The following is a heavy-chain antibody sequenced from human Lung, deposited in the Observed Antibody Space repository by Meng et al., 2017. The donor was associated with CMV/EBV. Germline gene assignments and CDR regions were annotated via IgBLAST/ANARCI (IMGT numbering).Heavy chain of an antibody. V-gene: IGHV4-39*07. CDR2: IYYSGTT. CDR1: GGXVSSTNSY. CDR3: ARDGYYDFWSGQYKPSNWFDP. Sequence: SXTXSLXCTVSGGXVSSTNSYWGWLRQPPGKGLEWIGTIYYSGTTHYNPSLKSRVTISVDTSKNQFSLKLNSVTAADTAVYFCARDGYYDFWSGQYKPSNWFDPWXQGTXVTVSS. J-gene: IGHJ5*02. D-gene: IGHD3-3*01.